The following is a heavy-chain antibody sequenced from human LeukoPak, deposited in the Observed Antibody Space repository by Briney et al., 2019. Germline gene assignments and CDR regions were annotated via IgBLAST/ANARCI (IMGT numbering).Heavy chain of an antibody. Sequence: SVKVSCKASGGTFSSYAISWVRQAPGQGLEWMGGIIPIFGTANYAQKFQGRVTITADESTSTAYMELSSLRSEDTAVYYCARVGSSGGRSWNYWGQGTLVTVSS. J-gene: IGHJ4*02. CDR2: IIPIFGTA. CDR1: GGTFSSYA. D-gene: IGHD6-19*01. V-gene: IGHV1-69*13. CDR3: ARVGSSGGRSWNY.